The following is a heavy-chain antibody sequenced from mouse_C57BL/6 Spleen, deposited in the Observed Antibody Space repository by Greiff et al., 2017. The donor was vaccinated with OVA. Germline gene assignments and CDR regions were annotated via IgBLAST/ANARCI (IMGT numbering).Heavy chain of an antibody. D-gene: IGHD1-1*01. CDR1: GYTFTSYW. J-gene: IGHJ2*01. CDR2: IYPGNSDT. V-gene: IGHV1-5*01. CDR3: TREGGITTVVARDDFDY. Sequence: SGTVLARPGASVKMSCKTSGYTFTSYWMHWVKQRPGQGLEWIGAIYPGNSDTSYNQKFKGKAKLTAVTSASTAYMELSSLTNEDSAVYYCTREGGITTVVARDDFDYWGQGTTLTVSS.